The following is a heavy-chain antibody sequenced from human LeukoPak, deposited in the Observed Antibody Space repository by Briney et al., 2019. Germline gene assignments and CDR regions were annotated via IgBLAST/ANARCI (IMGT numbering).Heavy chain of an antibody. CDR3: AKGRGWEASYYYYYMDV. Sequence: PGGSLRLSCAASGFTFSSYAMSWVRQAPGKGLEWVSGISGSGGSTYYADSVKGRFIISRDNSKNTLYLQMNSLRAEDTAVYYCAKGRGWEASYYYYYMDVWGKGTTVTISS. CDR1: GFTFSSYA. J-gene: IGHJ6*03. D-gene: IGHD1-26*01. V-gene: IGHV3-23*01. CDR2: ISGSGGST.